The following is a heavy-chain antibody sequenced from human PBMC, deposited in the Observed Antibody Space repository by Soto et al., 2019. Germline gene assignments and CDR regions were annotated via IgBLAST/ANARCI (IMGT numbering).Heavy chain of an antibody. Sequence: QLQLQESGSGLVKPSQTLSLTCAVSGGSISSGGYSWSWIRQPPGKGLVWIGYIYHSGRPCYNPSPTSRLTISVARSKNQFSQKQSSVASACTAVHYGARSSDVVASAYLDSGGQGPLVIFSS. CDR2: IYHSGRP. J-gene: IGHJ4*02. CDR1: GGSISSGGYS. D-gene: IGHD2-15*01. V-gene: IGHV4-30-2*01. CDR3: ARSSDVVASAYLDS.